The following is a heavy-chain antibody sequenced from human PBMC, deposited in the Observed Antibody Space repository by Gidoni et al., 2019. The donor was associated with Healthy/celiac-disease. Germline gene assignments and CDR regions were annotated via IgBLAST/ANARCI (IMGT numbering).Heavy chain of an antibody. CDR2: ISYDGSNK. D-gene: IGHD3-10*01. V-gene: IGHV3-30-3*01. J-gene: IGHJ4*02. CDR1: GFTFSSYS. CDR3: ARTMVQYWGIDY. Sequence: QVQLVESGGGVVQPGRSLRRSCAASGFTFSSYSMHWVRQAPGKGLEWVAVISYDGSNKSYADSVKGRFTISRDNSKNTLYLQMTSLRAEDTAVYYCARTMVQYWGIDYWGQGTLVTVSS.